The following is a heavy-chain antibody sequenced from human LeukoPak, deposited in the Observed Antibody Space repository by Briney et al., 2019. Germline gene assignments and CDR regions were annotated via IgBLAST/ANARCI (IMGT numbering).Heavy chain of an antibody. Sequence: GGSLIPSCAASGFTFGDAWMTWVRRAPGRGLEWVGRIQRKVDGGPTYFAAPVKRRFTISRDDSKNTLYLQMNSLKTEDTAVYYCSTAFTATGAAGYFDYWGQGALVTVSS. CDR2: IQRKVDGGPT. J-gene: IGHJ4*02. CDR3: STAFTATGAAGYFDY. V-gene: IGHV3-15*01. CDR1: GFTFGDAW. D-gene: IGHD6-25*01.